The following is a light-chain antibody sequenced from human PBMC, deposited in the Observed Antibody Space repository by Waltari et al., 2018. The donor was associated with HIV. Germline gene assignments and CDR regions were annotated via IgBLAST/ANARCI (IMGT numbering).Light chain of an antibody. Sequence: DIQMTQSQSSLYASVGDRVNITCRASQSISRYLNWYQQKPGKAPKLLIYAASSLQSGVPSRFSGSGSGTDFTLTISSLQPEDFATYYCQQSYSTPFTFGPGTKVDIK. J-gene: IGKJ3*01. CDR1: QSISRY. V-gene: IGKV1-39*01. CDR2: AAS. CDR3: QQSYSTPFT.